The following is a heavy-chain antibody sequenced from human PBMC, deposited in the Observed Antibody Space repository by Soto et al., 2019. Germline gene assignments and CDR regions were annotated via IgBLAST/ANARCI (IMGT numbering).Heavy chain of an antibody. CDR3: ARDRDGYSYYFDY. CDR2: IYNSGST. V-gene: IGHV4-38-2*02. Sequence: SETLSLTCAVSGYSISSGYYWGWIRQPPGKGLEWIGNIYNSGSTYYNPSLKSRVTISVDTSKNQFSLKLSSVTAADTAVYYCARDRDGYSYYFDYWGQGTLVTVSS. D-gene: IGHD2-15*01. CDR1: GYSISSGYY. J-gene: IGHJ4*02.